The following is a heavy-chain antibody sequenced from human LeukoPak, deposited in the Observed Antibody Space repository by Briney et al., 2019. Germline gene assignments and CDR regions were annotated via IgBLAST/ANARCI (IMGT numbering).Heavy chain of an antibody. D-gene: IGHD3-10*01. CDR3: ASLGGSGSWNFGY. V-gene: IGHV4-59*01. CDR1: RGSISSYY. Sequence: SETLSLTCAVSRGSISSYYSSWIRQPPGKGLEWIGYIYYDGSTNYNPSLKSRATISLDTSKNQFSLRLSSVTAADRAVYYCASLGGSGSWNFGYWGQGALVTVSS. J-gene: IGHJ4*02. CDR2: IYYDGST.